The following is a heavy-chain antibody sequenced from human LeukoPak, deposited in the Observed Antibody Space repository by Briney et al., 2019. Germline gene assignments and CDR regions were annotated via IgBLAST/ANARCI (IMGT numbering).Heavy chain of an antibody. V-gene: IGHV3-9*01. Sequence: ALRLSCAASGFTFDDYAMHWVRQAPGKGLEWVSGISWNSGSIGYADSVKGRFTISRDNAKNSLYLQMNSLRAEDTALYYCAKDSTGGFAGYYYGMDVWGQGTTVTVSS. CDR3: AKDSTGGFAGYYYGMDV. D-gene: IGHD1-26*01. J-gene: IGHJ6*02. CDR2: ISWNSGSI. CDR1: GFTFDDYA.